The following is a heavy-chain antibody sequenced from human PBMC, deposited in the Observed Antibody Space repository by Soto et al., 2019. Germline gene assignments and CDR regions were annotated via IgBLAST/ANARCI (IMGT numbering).Heavy chain of an antibody. J-gene: IGHJ4*02. V-gene: IGHV1-18*01. CDR1: GYTFTSYG. Sequence: QVQLVQSGAEVKKPGASVKVSCKASGYTFTSYGISWVRQAPGQGLEWMGWISAYNGNTNYAQKRQGRVTMTTDTYTSTAYMELRSLRSDDTAVYYWARGRVYSDRHLGLDYWGPGTLVTVSS. CDR3: ARGRVYSDRHLGLDY. CDR2: ISAYNGNT. D-gene: IGHD5-18*01.